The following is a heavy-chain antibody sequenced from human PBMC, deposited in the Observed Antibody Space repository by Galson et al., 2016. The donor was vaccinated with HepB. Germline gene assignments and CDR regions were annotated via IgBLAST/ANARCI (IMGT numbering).Heavy chain of an antibody. CDR3: ASDHILTTVMTYYFGMDV. V-gene: IGHV3-66*01. CDR2: IYSDGST. J-gene: IGHJ6*02. CDR1: GFTVSSKY. Sequence: SLRLSCAASGFTVSSKYMSWVRQAPGKGLEWVSIIYSDGSTYYADSVKGRFTISRDNSKNTLYLQMNSLRAEDTAVYFCASDHILTTVMTYYFGMDVWGQGTTVTVSS. D-gene: IGHD4-17*01.